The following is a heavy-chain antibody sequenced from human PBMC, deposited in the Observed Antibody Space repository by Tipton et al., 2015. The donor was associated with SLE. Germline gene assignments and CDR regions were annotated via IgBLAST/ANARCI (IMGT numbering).Heavy chain of an antibody. CDR2: FSSFSGST. V-gene: IGHV4-59*07. J-gene: IGHJ5*02. D-gene: IGHD3-10*01. Sequence: TLSLTCTVSGASISTYYWGWIRQPPGGGLEWLGFFSSFSGSTNYNPSLKSRVTISVDTSKNQFSLKLSSVTAADTAVYYCARLSGAENWFDPWGQGTLVTVSS. CDR3: ARLSGAENWFDP. CDR1: GASISTYY.